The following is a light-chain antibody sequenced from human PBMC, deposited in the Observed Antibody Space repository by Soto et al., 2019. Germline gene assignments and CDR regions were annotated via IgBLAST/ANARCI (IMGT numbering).Light chain of an antibody. Sequence: QSALTQPASVSGSPGQSITISCTGTSSDVGGYNYVSWYQQHPGKAPKLMIYDVSNRPSGVSNRFSGSKSGNTASLTISGRQAEYEADYYCSSYTSSSTPVVFGGGTKVTVL. V-gene: IGLV2-14*01. CDR1: SSDVGGYNY. CDR2: DVS. CDR3: SSYTSSSTPVV. J-gene: IGLJ2*01.